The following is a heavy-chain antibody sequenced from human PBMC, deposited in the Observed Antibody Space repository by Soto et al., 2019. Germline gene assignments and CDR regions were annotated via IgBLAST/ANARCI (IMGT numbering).Heavy chain of an antibody. Sequence: SETLSLTCTVSGDSISSGDYYWIWIRQAPGKGLEWIGYIYYSGSTYYNPSLKSRVFMSVDTSKNQFSLKLRSVTAADTAVYYCASVPMADYYHTHSRGYWFDPWGQGTLVTVSS. CDR2: IYYSGST. CDR1: GDSISSGDYY. V-gene: IGHV4-30-4*01. J-gene: IGHJ5*02. D-gene: IGHD3-22*01. CDR3: ASVPMADYYHTHSRGYWFDP.